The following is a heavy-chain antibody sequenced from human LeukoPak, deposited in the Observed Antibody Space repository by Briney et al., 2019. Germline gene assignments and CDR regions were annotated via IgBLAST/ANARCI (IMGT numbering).Heavy chain of an antibody. CDR1: GFTFSSYA. J-gene: IGHJ4*02. V-gene: IGHV3-53*01. CDR2: IYSGGST. CDR3: AREGSTAPFDY. D-gene: IGHD2-21*02. Sequence: PGGSLRLPCAASGFTFSSYAMSWVRQAPGKGLEWVSVIYSGGSTYYADSVKGRFTISRDNSKNTQYLQMNSLRAEDTAVYYCAREGSTAPFDYWGQGTLVTVSS.